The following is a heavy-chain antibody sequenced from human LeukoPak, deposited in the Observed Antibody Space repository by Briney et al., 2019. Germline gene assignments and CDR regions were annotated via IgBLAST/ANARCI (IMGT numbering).Heavy chain of an antibody. V-gene: IGHV4-34*01. CDR3: ARSSYYDFWSGYYTGIVDY. J-gene: IGHJ4*02. CDR1: GGSFSGYY. Sequence: SETLSLTCAVYGGSFSGYYWSWIRQPPGKGLEWIGEINHSGSTNYNPSLKSRVTISVDASKNQFSLKLSSVTAADTAVYYCARSSYYDFWSGYYTGIVDYWGQGTLVTVSS. CDR2: INHSGST. D-gene: IGHD3-3*01.